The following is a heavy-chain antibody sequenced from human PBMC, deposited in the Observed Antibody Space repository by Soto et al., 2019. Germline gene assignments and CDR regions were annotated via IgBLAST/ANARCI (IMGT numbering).Heavy chain of an antibody. J-gene: IGHJ4*02. Sequence: GGSLILSCAASGFTFSTYSMNWVRQAPGKGLEWVSYISSSSNSIYYADSVKGRFTISRDNAKNSLYLQMNSLRAEDTAVYYCAKLGYPVAHWGQGTLVTVSS. CDR1: GFTFSTYS. CDR3: AKLGYPVAH. CDR2: ISSSSNSI. D-gene: IGHD2-2*03. V-gene: IGHV3-48*01.